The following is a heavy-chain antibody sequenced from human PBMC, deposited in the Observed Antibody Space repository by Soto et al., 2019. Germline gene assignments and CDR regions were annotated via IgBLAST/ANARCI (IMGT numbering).Heavy chain of an antibody. V-gene: IGHV4-38-2*01. CDR3: ARVRGYGSGSYAYYYYGMDV. CDR2: IYHSGST. Sequence: SETLSLTCAVSGYSISSGYYWGWIRQPPGKGLEWIGSIYHSGSTYYNPSLKSRVTISVDTSKNQFSLKLSSVTAADTAVYYCARVRGYGSGSYAYYYYGMDVWGQGTTVTVSS. D-gene: IGHD3-10*01. J-gene: IGHJ6*02. CDR1: GYSISSGYY.